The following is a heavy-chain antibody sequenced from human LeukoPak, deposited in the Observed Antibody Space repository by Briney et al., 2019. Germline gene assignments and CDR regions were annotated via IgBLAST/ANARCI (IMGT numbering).Heavy chain of an antibody. Sequence: SETLSLTCTVSGGSLSSGSYYWRWIRQPPGEGLEWIGFIYYSGSTNYNPSLKSRFTISLDTSKNQFSLRLSSVTAADTAVYYCARVAPTRDYYFDYWGQGTLVTVSS. J-gene: IGHJ4*02. CDR2: IYYSGST. D-gene: IGHD2-2*01. CDR3: ARVAPTRDYYFDY. CDR1: GGSLSSGSYY. V-gene: IGHV4-61*01.